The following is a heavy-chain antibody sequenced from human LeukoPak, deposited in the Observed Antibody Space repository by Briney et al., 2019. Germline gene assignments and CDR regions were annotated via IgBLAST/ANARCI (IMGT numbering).Heavy chain of an antibody. CDR2: ISSSSSYI. V-gene: IGHV3-21*01. CDR3: ARDRDSYGYGVDYFDY. J-gene: IGHJ4*02. CDR1: GFTFSSYS. Sequence: GGSLRLSCAASGFTFSSYSMNWVRQAPGKGLEWVSSISSSSSYIYYADSVKGRFTISRDNAKNSLYLQMNSLRAEDTAVYYCARDRDSYGYGVDYFDYWGQGTLVTVSS. D-gene: IGHD5-18*01.